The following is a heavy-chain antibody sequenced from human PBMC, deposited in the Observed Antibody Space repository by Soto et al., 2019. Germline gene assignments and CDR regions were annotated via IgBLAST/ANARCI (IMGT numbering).Heavy chain of an antibody. J-gene: IGHJ4*02. V-gene: IGHV3-23*01. D-gene: IGHD3-10*01. Sequence: GXSLRLSCAASGFTFSIYALSWFRQAPGNGLEWVTAISGSAGRTYYAASVKGPFTIPRDNSKNTLYLQMTSLRAEDTAVYYCAKGDLWFGELINYWGQGTLVTVSS. CDR3: AKGDLWFGELINY. CDR2: ISGSAGRT. CDR1: GFTFSIYA.